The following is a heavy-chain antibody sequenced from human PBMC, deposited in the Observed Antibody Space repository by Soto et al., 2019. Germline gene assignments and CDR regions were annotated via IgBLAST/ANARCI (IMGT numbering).Heavy chain of an antibody. Sequence: GGSLRLSCAASGFTFSSYSMNWVRQAPGKGLEWVSSISGDGNYIYYSDSVKGRFAVSRDNAKNSLYLQMNSLRAEDTALYYCAREEIVAPPAYDYWGQGTLVTVS. CDR1: GFTFSSYS. D-gene: IGHD2-15*01. CDR2: ISGDGNYI. J-gene: IGHJ4*02. CDR3: AREEIVAPPAYDY. V-gene: IGHV3-21*01.